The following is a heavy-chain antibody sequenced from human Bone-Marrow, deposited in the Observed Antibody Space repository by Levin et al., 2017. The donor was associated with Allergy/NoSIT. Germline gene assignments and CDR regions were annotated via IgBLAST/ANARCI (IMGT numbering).Heavy chain of an antibody. V-gene: IGHV1-8*01. J-gene: IGHJ2*01. CDR2: VNPNSRNT. CDR3: AREEVNTRGIWYLDL. D-gene: IGHD3-10*01. CDR1: GYIFSGYD. Sequence: GASVKVSCKAFGYIFSGYDINWVRQAPGQGLEWMGWVNPNSRNTGYAQKFQGRVIMTIDPSTRTGYMDLYALSYDDTAVYFCAREEVNTRGIWYLDLWGPGTPVSVSS.